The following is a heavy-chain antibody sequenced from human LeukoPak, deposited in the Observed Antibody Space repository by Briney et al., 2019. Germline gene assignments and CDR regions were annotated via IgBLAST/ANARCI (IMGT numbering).Heavy chain of an antibody. CDR2: ISGSGGST. V-gene: IGHV3-23*01. D-gene: IGHD6-13*01. Sequence: GGSLRLSCAASGFTFSSCAMSWVRQAPGKGLEWVSAISGSGGSTYYADSVKGRFTISRDNSKNTLYLQMNSLRAEDTAVYYCANKSPGTDDAEYFQHWGQGTLVTVSS. J-gene: IGHJ1*01. CDR1: GFTFSSCA. CDR3: ANKSPGTDDAEYFQH.